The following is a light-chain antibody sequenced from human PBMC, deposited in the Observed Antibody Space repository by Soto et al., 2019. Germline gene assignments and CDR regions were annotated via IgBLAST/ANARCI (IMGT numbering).Light chain of an antibody. Sequence: DIQMTQSPYSLSASVGDRVTITCRASQSISSYLNWYQHKPGKAPKLLIYAASSLQSGVPSRFSGSGSGTDFTLTISSLQPEDFATYYCQHSYDTPLTFGGGTKVDIK. J-gene: IGKJ4*01. CDR3: QHSYDTPLT. CDR2: AAS. CDR1: QSISSY. V-gene: IGKV1-39*01.